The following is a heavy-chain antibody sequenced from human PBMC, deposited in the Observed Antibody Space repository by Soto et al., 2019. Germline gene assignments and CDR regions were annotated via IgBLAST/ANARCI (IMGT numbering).Heavy chain of an antibody. CDR1: GYTFTSYY. Sequence: GPSVKVSCKASGYTFTSYYMHWVRQAPGQGLEWMGIVNPSGGSTSYAQKFQGRVTMTRDTSTSTVYMELSSLRSEDTAVYYCARAKGLRFLEWGYYYGMDVWGQGTTVTVSS. CDR3: ARAKGLRFLEWGYYYGMDV. V-gene: IGHV1-46*01. J-gene: IGHJ6*02. CDR2: VNPSGGST. D-gene: IGHD3-3*01.